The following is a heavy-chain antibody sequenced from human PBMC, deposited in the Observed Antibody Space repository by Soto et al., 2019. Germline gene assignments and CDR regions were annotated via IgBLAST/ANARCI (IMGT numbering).Heavy chain of an antibody. J-gene: IGHJ4*02. Sequence: ASVKVSCKASGYTFTGYYMHWVRQAPGQGLEWMGWINPNSGGTNYAQKFQGWVTMTRDTSISTAYMELSRLRSDDTPVYYCARAYSSSWYYFDYWGQGTLVTVSS. V-gene: IGHV1-2*04. CDR2: INPNSGGT. CDR3: ARAYSSSWYYFDY. CDR1: GYTFTGYY. D-gene: IGHD6-13*01.